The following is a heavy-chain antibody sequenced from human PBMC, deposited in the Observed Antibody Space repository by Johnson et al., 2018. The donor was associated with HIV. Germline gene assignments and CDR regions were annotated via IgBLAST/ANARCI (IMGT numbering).Heavy chain of an antibody. D-gene: IGHD2-8*01. CDR3: ATRGFYCTDGVCHGVFDF. CDR1: GFTFSSYA. V-gene: IGHV3-23*01. Sequence: VQLLESGGGLIQPGGSLRLSCEASGFTFSSYAMNWVRQAPGKGLEWVSAISGRGGSTYYADSVKGRFTISRDNSKNTLYLQMNSLRAEDTALYYCATRGFYCTDGVCHGVFDFWGQGTMVTVSS. CDR2: ISGRGGST. J-gene: IGHJ3*01.